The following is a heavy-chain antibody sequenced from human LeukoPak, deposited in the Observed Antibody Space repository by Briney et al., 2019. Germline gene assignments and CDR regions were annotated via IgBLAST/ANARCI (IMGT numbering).Heavy chain of an antibody. CDR1: GGSFSGYY. CDR3: ARGDSAAASFDY. CDR2: INHSGST. J-gene: IGHJ4*02. D-gene: IGHD2-2*01. V-gene: IGHV4-34*01. Sequence: SETLSLTCAVYGGSFSGYYWSWIRQPPGKGLEWIGEINHSGSTNYNPSLKSRVTISVDTSKNQFSLKLSSVTAADTAVYYCARGDSAAASFDYWGQGTLVTVPS.